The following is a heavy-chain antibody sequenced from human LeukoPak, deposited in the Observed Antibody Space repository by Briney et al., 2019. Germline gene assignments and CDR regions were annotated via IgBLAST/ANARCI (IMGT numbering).Heavy chain of an antibody. D-gene: IGHD6-19*01. J-gene: IGHJ3*01. CDR1: GGSISISGFY. CDR3: AGSSGWRDAFDF. Sequence: SETLSLTCSVSGGSISISGFYWNWTRQLPRKGLEWIGYTYNSGNTYYNPSFGSRVTIPTDASMNQFFLKSYSVTAADTAVYCCAGSSGWRDAFDFWGRGTMVTVSS. CDR2: TYNSGNT. V-gene: IGHV4-31*03.